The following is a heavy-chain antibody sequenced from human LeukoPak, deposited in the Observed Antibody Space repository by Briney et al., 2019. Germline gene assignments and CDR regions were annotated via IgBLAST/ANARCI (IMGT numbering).Heavy chain of an antibody. Sequence: SETLSLTCAVYGGSFSGYYWSWVRQPPGKGLEWIGEINHSGSTNYNPSLKSRVTISVDTSKNQFSLKLSSVTAADTAVYYCARGYRSGTPWDIWGQGTMVTVSS. CDR3: ARGYRSGTPWDI. CDR1: GGSFSGYY. J-gene: IGHJ3*02. V-gene: IGHV4-34*01. D-gene: IGHD3-10*01. CDR2: INHSGST.